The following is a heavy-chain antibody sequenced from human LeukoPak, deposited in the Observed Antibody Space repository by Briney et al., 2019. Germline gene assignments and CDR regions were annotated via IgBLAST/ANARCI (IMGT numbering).Heavy chain of an antibody. Sequence: PSETLSLTCAAYGGSFSGYYWSWIRQPPGKGLEWIGEINYSGSTNYNPSLKSRVTISVDTSKNQFPLKLSSVTAADTAVYYCARGDRGYFDYWGQGTLVTVSS. CDR2: INYSGST. CDR3: ARGDRGYFDY. V-gene: IGHV4-34*01. CDR1: GGSFSGYY. J-gene: IGHJ4*02. D-gene: IGHD1-14*01.